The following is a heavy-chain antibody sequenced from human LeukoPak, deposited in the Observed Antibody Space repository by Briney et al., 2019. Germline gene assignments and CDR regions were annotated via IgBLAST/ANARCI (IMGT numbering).Heavy chain of an antibody. CDR1: ACSISSYY. V-gene: IGHV4-4*07. CDR2: IYTSGST. J-gene: IGHJ4*02. Sequence: KPSETLSFTATGSACSISSYYWSWNPQPPGKELEWIVRIYTSGSTNYNPSLKSLTTISVDSTNTHFSQKLSPVTAATTAVYYSARGGGYCSSTSCYSRSDYFDYWGQGSLVTVSS. D-gene: IGHD2-2*02. CDR3: ARGGGYCSSTSCYSRSDYFDY.